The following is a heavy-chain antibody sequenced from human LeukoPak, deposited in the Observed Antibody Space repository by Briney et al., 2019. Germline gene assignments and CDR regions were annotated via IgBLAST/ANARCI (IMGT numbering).Heavy chain of an antibody. CDR3: ARVEWELPTNFDY. D-gene: IGHD1-26*01. CDR1: GYTFTGYY. Sequence: ASVKVSCKASGYTFTGYYMHWVRQAPGQGLEWMGWINPNSGGTNYAQKFQGRVTMTRDTSISTAYMELSRLRSDDTAAYYCARVEWELPTNFDYWGQGTLVTVSS. CDR2: INPNSGGT. J-gene: IGHJ4*02. V-gene: IGHV1-2*02.